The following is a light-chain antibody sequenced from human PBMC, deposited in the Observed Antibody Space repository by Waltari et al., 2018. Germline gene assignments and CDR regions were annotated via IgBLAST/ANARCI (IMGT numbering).Light chain of an antibody. CDR1: SRDVGGYNY. CDR3: ASYASTRKV. V-gene: IGLV2-8*01. Sequence: QSALTQPPSASGSPGQSVTISCTGSSRDVGGYNYVSWYQQHPGKAPNPMIYGVDKRPSGVPDRFSGSKSGNTASLTVSGLQAEDEADYFCASYASTRKVFGGGTKLTVL. CDR2: GVD. J-gene: IGLJ3*02.